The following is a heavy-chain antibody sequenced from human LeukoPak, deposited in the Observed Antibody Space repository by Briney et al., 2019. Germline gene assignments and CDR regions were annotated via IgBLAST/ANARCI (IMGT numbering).Heavy chain of an antibody. J-gene: IGHJ4*02. CDR3: ARDRDCSGGSCYFFGTDY. V-gene: IGHV3-11*06. CDR1: GFTFCDYY. D-gene: IGHD2-15*01. CDR2: ISSSSNHT. Sequence: PGGSLRLSCAASGFTFCDYYMSWIRQAPGKGREWVSYISSSSNHTNYADSVKGRFTISRDNAKNSLYLQMNSLRVEDTAVYYCARDRDCSGGSCYFFGTDYWGQGTLVTVSS.